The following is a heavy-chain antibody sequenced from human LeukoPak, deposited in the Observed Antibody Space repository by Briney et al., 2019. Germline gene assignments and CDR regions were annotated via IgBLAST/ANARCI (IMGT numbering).Heavy chain of an antibody. CDR3: TKPAQSVALFDDC. J-gene: IGHJ4*02. D-gene: IGHD2-21*01. CDR2: FRVHRVIT. V-gene: IGHV3-43*02. Sequence: PGGSLRLSCAASGFTFDDFAMHWVPPAPGEGLEWVSHFRVHRVITKYADSVNGRVHISRDNGRNSPYLQMNSLRTEDTTLYDCTKPAQSVALFDDCWGRGTLVSVCS. CDR1: GFTFDDFA.